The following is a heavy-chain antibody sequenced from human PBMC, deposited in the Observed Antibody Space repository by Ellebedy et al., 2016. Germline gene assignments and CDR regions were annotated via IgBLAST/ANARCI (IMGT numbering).Heavy chain of an antibody. Sequence: GESLKISCAASGFTFSYYWMHWVRQAPGKGLVWVSRTNSDGSTTSYADSVRGRFTISRDNANNRLYLQMNSLRAEDTAVYYCARDGMATDYYYYMDVWGKGTTVTVSS. CDR3: ARDGMATDYYYYMDV. D-gene: IGHD5-24*01. CDR1: GFTFSYYW. J-gene: IGHJ6*03. V-gene: IGHV3-74*01. CDR2: TNSDGSTT.